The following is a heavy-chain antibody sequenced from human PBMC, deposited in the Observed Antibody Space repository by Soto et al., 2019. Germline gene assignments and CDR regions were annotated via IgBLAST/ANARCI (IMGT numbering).Heavy chain of an antibody. J-gene: IGHJ5*02. CDR1: GGSINSGGYY. CDR3: ARDRAIRDSASPWLDP. D-gene: IGHD3-10*01. V-gene: IGHV4-31*03. CDR2: IYYSGST. Sequence: QVQLKESGPGLVKPSQTLSLTCTVSGGSINSGGYYWSWIRQHPGKGLEWIGYIYYSGSTFYNPSLRSRVTVSVDTSKTPFSRRLPSATAADTAVYYCARDRAIRDSASPWLDPWGQGTLVTVSS.